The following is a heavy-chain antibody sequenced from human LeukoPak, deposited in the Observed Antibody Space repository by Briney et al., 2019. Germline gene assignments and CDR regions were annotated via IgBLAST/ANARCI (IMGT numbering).Heavy chain of an antibody. CDR1: GGSISSSSYY. CDR3: ARRSPGVPLDY. Sequence: SETLSLTCTVSGGSISSSSYYWGWIRQPPGKGLEWIGSIYYSGSTYYNPSLKSRVTISVDTSKNQFSLKLSSVTAADTAVYYCARRSPGVPLDYWGQGTLVTVSS. J-gene: IGHJ4*02. D-gene: IGHD1-1*01. CDR2: IYYSGST. V-gene: IGHV4-39*01.